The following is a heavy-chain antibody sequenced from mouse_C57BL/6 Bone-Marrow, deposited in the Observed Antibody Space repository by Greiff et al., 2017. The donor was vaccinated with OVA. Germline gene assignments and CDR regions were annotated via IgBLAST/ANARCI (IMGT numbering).Heavy chain of an antibody. Sequence: EVQVVESGGDLVKPGGSLKLSCAASGFTFSSYGMSWVRQTPDKRLEWVATISSGGSYTYYTDSVKGRFTISRDNAKNTLYLQMSSLKSEDTAMYYCARHRDYGIDYWGQGTTLTVSS. J-gene: IGHJ2*01. V-gene: IGHV5-6*01. D-gene: IGHD2-4*01. CDR1: GFTFSSYG. CDR2: ISSGGSYT. CDR3: ARHRDYGIDY.